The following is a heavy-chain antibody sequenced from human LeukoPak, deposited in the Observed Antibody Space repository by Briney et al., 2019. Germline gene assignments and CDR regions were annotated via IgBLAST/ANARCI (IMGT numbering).Heavy chain of an antibody. V-gene: IGHV4-59*01. CDR2: IHSIGDT. CDR1: GGSISDYY. Sequence: RPSETLSLTCTVSGGSISDYYWTWIRQPPEKGLEWIGYIHSIGDTNYNPSLKSRVTISVDTSKNQFSLKLSSVTAADTAFYYCARGHDYYYSGRQSWFDPWGQGTLVTVSS. J-gene: IGHJ5*02. CDR3: ARGHDYYYSGRQSWFDP. D-gene: IGHD3-10*01.